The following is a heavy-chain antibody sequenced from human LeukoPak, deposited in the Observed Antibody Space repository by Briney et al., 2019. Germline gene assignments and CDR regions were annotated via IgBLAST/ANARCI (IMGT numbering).Heavy chain of an antibody. CDR1: GFTFDDYA. Sequence: GGFLKLSCAASGFTFDDYAMTWVRRAPGKGLEWVSLFSRDGGSTYYADSVKGRFPISRDNSSISLYLQVDTLRTEDTALYYCAKDIQPPMVYCSGGSCYSGRFDYWGQGTLVTVSS. J-gene: IGHJ4*02. D-gene: IGHD2-15*01. CDR2: FSRDGGST. CDR3: AKDIQPPMVYCSGGSCYSGRFDY. V-gene: IGHV3-43*02.